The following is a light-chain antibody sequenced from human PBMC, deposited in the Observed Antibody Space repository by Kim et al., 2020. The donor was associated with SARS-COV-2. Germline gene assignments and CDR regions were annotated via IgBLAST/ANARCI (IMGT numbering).Light chain of an antibody. Sequence: SPGERATHSCGASQSVRNNYLAGYQQKPGQAPRLLIYGASSRATGIPDRVSGSGSGTDFTLTIIRLEPEDFAVYYCQQYGSSPWTFAQGTKVEIK. CDR2: GAS. CDR1: QSVRNNY. CDR3: QQYGSSPWT. J-gene: IGKJ1*01. V-gene: IGKV3-20*01.